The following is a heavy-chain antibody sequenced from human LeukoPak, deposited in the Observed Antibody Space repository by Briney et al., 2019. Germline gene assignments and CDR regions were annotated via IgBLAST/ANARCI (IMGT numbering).Heavy chain of an antibody. Sequence: SVKVSCKASGGTFSSYTISWVRQAPGQGLEWMGRIIPILGIANYAQKFQGRVMITADKSTSTAYMELSSLRSEDTAVYYCARDGGVPFDYWGQGTLVTVSS. CDR3: ARDGGVPFDY. J-gene: IGHJ4*02. CDR2: IIPILGIA. V-gene: IGHV1-69*04. D-gene: IGHD2-8*02. CDR1: GGTFSSYT.